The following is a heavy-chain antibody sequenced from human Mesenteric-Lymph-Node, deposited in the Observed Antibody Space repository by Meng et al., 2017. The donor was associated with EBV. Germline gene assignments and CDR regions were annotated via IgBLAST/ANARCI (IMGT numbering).Heavy chain of an antibody. CDR1: GFTFSDYD. Sequence: QVQLGESGGGLVKPGGSLRLSCAASGFTFSDYDMSWIRQAPGKGLEWVSYISNSGTTIYNADSEKGRFSISRDNPKNSLYLQMNSLRADDTAVYYCARATEYGDYDYWGQGTLVTVSS. D-gene: IGHD4-17*01. CDR2: ISNSGTTI. J-gene: IGHJ4*02. CDR3: ARATEYGDYDY. V-gene: IGHV3-11*01.